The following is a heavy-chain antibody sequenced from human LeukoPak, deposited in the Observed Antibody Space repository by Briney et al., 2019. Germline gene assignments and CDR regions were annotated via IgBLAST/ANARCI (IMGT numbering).Heavy chain of an antibody. V-gene: IGHV4-39*07. CDR1: GGSISSSSYY. CDR3: ARGRGRGIQLWLSPKNNWFDP. CDR2: IYYSGST. D-gene: IGHD5-18*01. Sequence: SETLSLTCTVSGGSISSSSYYWGWIRQPPGKGLEWIGSIYYSGSTYYNPSLKSRVTISVDTSKNQFSLKLSSVTAADTAVYYCARGRGRGIQLWLSPKNNWFDPWGQGTLVTVSS. J-gene: IGHJ5*02.